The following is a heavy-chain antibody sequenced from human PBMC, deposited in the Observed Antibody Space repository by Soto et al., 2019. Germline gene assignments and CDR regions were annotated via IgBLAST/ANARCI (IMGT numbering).Heavy chain of an antibody. CDR3: ARDWGTPGRGSAVGYYYHYGMDV. V-gene: IGHV3-7*05. D-gene: IGHD6-13*01. CDR2: IKDDGSEK. Sequence: EVQLVESGGGLVQPGGSLRLSCLVSEFTFNTYWMNWVRQAPGKGLEWVANIKDDGSEKYYVDSVKGRFTISRDNAKNSLYLQMNSLRGEDTAVYYCARDWGTPGRGSAVGYYYHYGMDVWGQGTTVTVSS. J-gene: IGHJ6*02. CDR1: EFTFNTYW.